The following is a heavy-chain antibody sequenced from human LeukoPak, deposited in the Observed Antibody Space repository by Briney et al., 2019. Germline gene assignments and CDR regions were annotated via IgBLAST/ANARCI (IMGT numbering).Heavy chain of an antibody. CDR3: ASGWAIMAGGAEYFQH. J-gene: IGHJ1*01. V-gene: IGHV1-18*01. D-gene: IGHD6-19*01. Sequence: ASVKVSCKASGYTFTSYGISRVRQAPGQGLEWMGWTSAYNGNTNYAQKLQGRVTMTTDTSTSTAYMELRSLRSDDTAVYYCASGWAIMAGGAEYFQHWGQGTLVTVSS. CDR1: GYTFTSYG. CDR2: TSAYNGNT.